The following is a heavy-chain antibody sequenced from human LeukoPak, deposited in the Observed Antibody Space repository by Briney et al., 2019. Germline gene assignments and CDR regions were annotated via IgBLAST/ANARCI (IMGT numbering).Heavy chain of an antibody. Sequence: TSSETLSLTCAVYGGSFSGYYWSWIRQPPGKGLEWIGEINHSGSTNYNASLKSRVTISVDTSKNQFSLKPSSVTAADTAVYYCASLVGDGYPHWGQGTLVTVSS. CDR3: ASLVGDGYPH. D-gene: IGHD5-24*01. V-gene: IGHV4-34*01. CDR1: GGSFSGYY. J-gene: IGHJ4*02. CDR2: INHSGST.